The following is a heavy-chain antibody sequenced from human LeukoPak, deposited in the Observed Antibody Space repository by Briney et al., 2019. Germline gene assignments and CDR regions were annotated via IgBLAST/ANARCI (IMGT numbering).Heavy chain of an antibody. J-gene: IGHJ5*02. CDR3: ARGRYGDYGWFDP. CDR2: IYYSGST. V-gene: IGHV4-31*03. Sequence: SETLSLTCTVSGGSISSDGYYWSWIRQRPGKGLEWIGYIYYSGSTYYNPSLKSRVTISVDTSKNQFSLKLSSVTAADTAVYYCARGRYGDYGWFDPWGQGTLVTVSS. D-gene: IGHD4-17*01. CDR1: GGSISSDGYY.